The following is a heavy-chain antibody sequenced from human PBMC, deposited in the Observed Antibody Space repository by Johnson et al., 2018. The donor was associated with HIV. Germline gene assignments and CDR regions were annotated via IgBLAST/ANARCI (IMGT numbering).Heavy chain of an antibody. CDR1: GFTVSSNY. J-gene: IGHJ3*02. V-gene: IGHV3-20*04. Sequence: VQLVESGGGVVQPGGSLRLSCVVSGFTVSSNYMSWVRQAPGKGLEWVSGISWNSGSIGYADSVKGRFTISRDNAKNSLYLQMNSLRAEDTALYYCARWIRYCGGDCYDVFDIWGQGTKVTVSS. CDR2: ISWNSGSI. D-gene: IGHD2-21*02. CDR3: ARWIRYCGGDCYDVFDI.